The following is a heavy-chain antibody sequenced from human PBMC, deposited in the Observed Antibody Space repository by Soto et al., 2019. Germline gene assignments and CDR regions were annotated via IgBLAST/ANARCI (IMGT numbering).Heavy chain of an antibody. D-gene: IGHD3-10*01. Sequence: GESLKISCKGSGYSFTSYWISWVRQMPGKGLEWMGRIDPSDSYTNYSPSFQGHVTISADKSISTAYLQWSSLKASDTAMCYCAIMAYGSGLYSWSDPWGQGTLVTVSS. CDR3: AIMAYGSGLYSWSDP. J-gene: IGHJ5*02. CDR2: IDPSDSYT. V-gene: IGHV5-10-1*01. CDR1: GYSFTSYW.